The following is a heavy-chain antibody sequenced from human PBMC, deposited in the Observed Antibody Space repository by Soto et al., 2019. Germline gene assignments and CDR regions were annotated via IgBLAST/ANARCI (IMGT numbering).Heavy chain of an antibody. V-gene: IGHV3-23*01. CDR2: ISGSGGST. D-gene: IGHD6-13*01. Sequence: PGGSLRLSCAASGFTFSSYAMSWVRQAPGKGLEWVSAISGSGGSTYYADSVKGRFTISRDNSKNTLYLQMNSLRAEDTAVYYCAKDAFYSWYEDYYYYYMDVWGKGTTVTVSS. CDR3: AKDAFYSWYEDYYYYYMDV. CDR1: GFTFSSYA. J-gene: IGHJ6*03.